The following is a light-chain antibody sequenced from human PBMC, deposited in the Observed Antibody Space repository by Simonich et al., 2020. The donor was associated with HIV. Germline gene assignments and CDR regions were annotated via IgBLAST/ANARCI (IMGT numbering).Light chain of an antibody. J-gene: IGKJ2*01. Sequence: DIVMTQSPDSLAVSLGERATINCKSSQSILYSSNTKNYLAWYQQKPRQPPKLLIYWASTRESGVPDRFSGSGSGPDFTLTISSLQAEDVAVYYCQQYYDTPYTFGQGTKLEIK. V-gene: IGKV4-1*01. CDR3: QQYYDTPYT. CDR1: QSILYSSNTKNY. CDR2: WAS.